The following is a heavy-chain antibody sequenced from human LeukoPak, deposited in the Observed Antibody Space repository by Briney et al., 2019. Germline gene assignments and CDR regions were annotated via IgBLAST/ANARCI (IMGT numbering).Heavy chain of an antibody. J-gene: IGHJ3*02. CDR3: ARGDMLGGAVAGTRYAFDI. D-gene: IGHD6-19*01. CDR1: GGTFSSYA. Sequence: ASVKVSCKASGGTFSSYAISWVRQAPGQGLEWMGIINPSGGSTSYAQKFQGRVTMTRDTSTSTVYMELSSLRSEDTAVYYCARGDMLGGAVAGTRYAFDIWGQGTMVTVSS. V-gene: IGHV1-46*01. CDR2: INPSGGST.